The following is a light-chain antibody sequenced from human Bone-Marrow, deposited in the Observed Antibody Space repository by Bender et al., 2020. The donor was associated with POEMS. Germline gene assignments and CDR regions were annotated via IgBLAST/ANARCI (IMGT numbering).Light chain of an antibody. J-gene: IGLJ1*01. CDR1: ELTKQY. V-gene: IGLV3-25*03. Sequence: SYELTQPPSVSVSPGQTARITCPGDELTKQYAYWYQQKPGQAPVLVIREDSERPSGVPERLSGSSSGATVTLTISGVQAEDEADYYCQVWDNSTPYVFGTGTKVTVL. CDR3: QVWDNSTPYV. CDR2: EDS.